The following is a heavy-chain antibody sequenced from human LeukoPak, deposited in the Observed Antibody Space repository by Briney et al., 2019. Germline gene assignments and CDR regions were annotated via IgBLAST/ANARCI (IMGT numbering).Heavy chain of an antibody. CDR2: IYDSGNT. V-gene: IGHV4-59*08. J-gene: IGHJ6*02. Sequence: KSSETLSLTCTVSGGSITSYYWGWIRQPPRKGLEWIGYIYDSGNTNFNPSLKSRVTISLDTSKNQFSLRLSSVTAADTAVYYCARLLLGDCSGGSCKDDMDVWGQGTTVTVSS. CDR1: GGSITSYY. D-gene: IGHD2-15*01. CDR3: ARLLLGDCSGGSCKDDMDV.